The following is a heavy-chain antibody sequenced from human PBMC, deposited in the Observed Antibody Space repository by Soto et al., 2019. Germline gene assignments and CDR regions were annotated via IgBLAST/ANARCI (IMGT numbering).Heavy chain of an antibody. Sequence: SETLSLTCTVSGGSISSCGYYWSWIRQHPGKGLEWIGYIYYSGSTYYNPSLKSRVTISVDTSKNQFSLKLSSVTAADTAVYYCARGDSYHYGSGSYYGSSYYYGMDVWGQGTTVTVSS. V-gene: IGHV4-31*03. CDR2: IYYSGST. CDR3: ARGDSYHYGSGSYYGSSYYYGMDV. J-gene: IGHJ6*02. D-gene: IGHD3-10*01. CDR1: GGSISSCGYY.